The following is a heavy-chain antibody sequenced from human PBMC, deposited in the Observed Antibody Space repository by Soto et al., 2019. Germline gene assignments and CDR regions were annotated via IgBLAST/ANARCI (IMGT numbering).Heavy chain of an antibody. CDR2: IRPSGGST. V-gene: IGHV1-46*03. Sequence: ASVKVSCKASGYTFGSYYMHWVRQAPGQGLEWMGIIRPSGGSTTYAQKFQSRVTMTRDTSTSTVYMELSSLRSEDTAVYYCAREPARGYVDYWGQGTQVTVSS. CDR3: AREPARGYVDY. CDR1: GYTFGSYY. J-gene: IGHJ4*02.